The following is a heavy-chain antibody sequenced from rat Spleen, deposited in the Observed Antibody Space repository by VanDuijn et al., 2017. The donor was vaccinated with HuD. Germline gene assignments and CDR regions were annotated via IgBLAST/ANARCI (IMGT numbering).Heavy chain of an antibody. V-gene: IGHV5S23*01. D-gene: IGHD3-3*01. Sequence: EVQLVESGGGLVQPGRSLKLSCAASGFTFSDYDMAWVRQAPTKGLEWVASISPSGGSTYYRDSVKGRFTVSRDNAKSTLYLQMDSLRSEDTATYYFARGGAVPYWYFDFWGPGTMVTVSS. CDR2: ISPSGGST. CDR3: ARGGAVPYWYFDF. CDR1: GFTFSDYD. J-gene: IGHJ1*01.